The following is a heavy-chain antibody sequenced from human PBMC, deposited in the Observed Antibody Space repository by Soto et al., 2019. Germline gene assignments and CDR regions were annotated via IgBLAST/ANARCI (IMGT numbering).Heavy chain of an antibody. Sequence: QVQLQQWGAGLLKPSETLSLTCAVYGGSFSGYYWNWIRQPPGKGLEWIGEIDHSGYTSYNPSLKSRVTISVDTSKNQFSLRLTSVTAADTAVYYCARVRDWFDPWGQGTLVTVSS. CDR2: IDHSGYT. V-gene: IGHV4-34*01. CDR3: ARVRDWFDP. CDR1: GGSFSGYY. D-gene: IGHD3-3*01. J-gene: IGHJ5*02.